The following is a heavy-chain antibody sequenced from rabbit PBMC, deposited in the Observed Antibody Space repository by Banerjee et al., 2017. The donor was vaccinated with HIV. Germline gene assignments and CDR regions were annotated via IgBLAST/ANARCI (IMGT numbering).Heavy chain of an antibody. CDR2: IYNGDGST. CDR1: GFTISSSYY. Sequence: QSLEESGGGLVQPEGSLALTCKGSGFTISSSYYMCWVRQAPGKGPEWIACIYNGDGSTYYASWAKGRFTISKTSSTTVTLQMTGLTAADTATYFCARGLYYSYGYAAYFNLWGPGTLVTVS. CDR3: ARGLYYSYGYAAYFNL. D-gene: IGHD6-1*01. J-gene: IGHJ4*01. V-gene: IGHV1S40*01.